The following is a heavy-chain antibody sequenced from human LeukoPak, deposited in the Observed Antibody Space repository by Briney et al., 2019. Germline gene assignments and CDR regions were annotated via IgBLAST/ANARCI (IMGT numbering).Heavy chain of an antibody. CDR2: INHSGST. D-gene: IGHD2-21*02. CDR1: GGSLSGYY. Sequence: PSETLSLTCAVYGGSLSGYYWSWIRQPPGKGLEWIGEINHSGSTNYNPSLKSRVTISVDTSKNQFSLKLSSVTAADTAVYYCARGFVVVTAMGAFDIWGQGTMVTVSS. CDR3: ARGFVVVTAMGAFDI. J-gene: IGHJ3*02. V-gene: IGHV4-34*01.